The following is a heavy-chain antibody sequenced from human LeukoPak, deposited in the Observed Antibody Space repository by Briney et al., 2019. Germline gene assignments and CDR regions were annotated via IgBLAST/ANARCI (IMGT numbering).Heavy chain of an antibody. D-gene: IGHD6-13*01. CDR3: TRDRDAGSWYTCPDY. CDR1: GFIFSTYA. V-gene: IGHV3-64*01. J-gene: IGHJ4*02. Sequence: GGSLRLSCATSGFIFSTYAMHWVRQAPGKGLEYVSAISSNGGSTYYANSVKGRFTISRDNSKNTLYLQMGSLRAEDMAVYYCTRDRDAGSWYTCPDYWGQGTLVTVSS. CDR2: ISSNGGST.